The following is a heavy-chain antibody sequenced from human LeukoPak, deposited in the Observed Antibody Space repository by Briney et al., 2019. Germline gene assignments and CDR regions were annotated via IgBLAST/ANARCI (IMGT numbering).Heavy chain of an antibody. J-gene: IGHJ4*02. CDR3: VRMEVGYCSGGSCYDY. CDR1: GGSISSGDYY. CDR2: IYYSGST. V-gene: IGHV4-30-4*01. D-gene: IGHD2-15*01. Sequence: SETLSLTCTVSGGSISSGDYYWSWIRQPPGKGLEWIGYIYYSGSTHYNPSLKSRVTISVDTSKNQFSLKLSSVTAADTAVYYCVRMEVGYCSGGSCYDYWGQGTLVTVSS.